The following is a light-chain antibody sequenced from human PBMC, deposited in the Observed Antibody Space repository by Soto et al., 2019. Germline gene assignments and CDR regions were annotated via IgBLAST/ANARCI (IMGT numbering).Light chain of an antibody. Sequence: EIVLTQSPGSLYLSAGEIATLCCRASQSVSSSYLAWYQQKPGQAPRVLIYGASSRATGIPDRFSGSGSGTDFTLTISRLEPEDLAVYYWQQYASSPWTLGQGTKVDIK. CDR2: GAS. V-gene: IGKV3-20*01. CDR3: QQYASSPWT. CDR1: QSVSSSY. J-gene: IGKJ1*01.